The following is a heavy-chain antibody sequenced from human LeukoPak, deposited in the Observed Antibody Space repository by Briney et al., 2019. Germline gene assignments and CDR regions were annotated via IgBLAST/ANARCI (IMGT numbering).Heavy chain of an antibody. D-gene: IGHD3-3*01. CDR2: ISGSGGST. CDR1: GFTFSSYA. CDR3: ARSTYYDFWSGYPYYYYGMDV. Sequence: GGSLRLSCAASGFTFSSYAMSWVRQAPGKGLEWVSAISGSGGSTSYAQKFQGRVTMTRDTSTSTVYMELSSLRSEDTAVYYCARSTYYDFWSGYPYYYYGMDVWGQGATVTVSS. J-gene: IGHJ6*02. V-gene: IGHV3-23*01.